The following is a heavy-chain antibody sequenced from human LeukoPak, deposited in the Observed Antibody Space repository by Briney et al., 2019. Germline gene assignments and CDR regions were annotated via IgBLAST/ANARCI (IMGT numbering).Heavy chain of an antibody. CDR2: VYYTGNT. J-gene: IGHJ4*02. CDR3: ARENYDILTGYYIFDY. CDR1: GDSITSSY. Sequence: SETLSLTCTVSGDSITSSYWSWIRQPPGKGLEWIGYVYYTGNTDYNPSLRSRVAVSLDTSKSHFTLSLRSVTAADTAVYYCARENYDILTGYYIFDYWGQGTLVTVSS. V-gene: IGHV4-59*12. D-gene: IGHD3-9*01.